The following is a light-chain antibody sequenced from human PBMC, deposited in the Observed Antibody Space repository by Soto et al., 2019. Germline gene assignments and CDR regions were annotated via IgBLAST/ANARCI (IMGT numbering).Light chain of an antibody. CDR3: QQYDNLPPYT. J-gene: IGKJ2*01. Sequence: DIQMTQSPSSLSASVGDRVTITCQASRDISVYLNWYQQKPGKPPKLLVYDASNLQTGVPSRFSGSGSGTQFTFTISSLQPEDIATYYCQQYDNLPPYTFGQGTKLEIK. CDR1: RDISVY. V-gene: IGKV1-33*01. CDR2: DAS.